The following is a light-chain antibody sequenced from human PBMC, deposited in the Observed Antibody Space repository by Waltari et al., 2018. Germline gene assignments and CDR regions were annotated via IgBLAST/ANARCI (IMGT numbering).Light chain of an antibody. Sequence: QSALTQPASVSGSPGQSITISCTGTSSDVGGYKYVSWYPQQPGKAPKLMIYAVRKRPSGVSNRFSGSKSGNTASLTISGLQAEDEADYYCAAWDDSLSGPVFGGGTKLTVL. J-gene: IGLJ3*02. CDR2: AVR. V-gene: IGLV2-14*01. CDR1: SSDVGGYKY. CDR3: AAWDDSLSGPV.